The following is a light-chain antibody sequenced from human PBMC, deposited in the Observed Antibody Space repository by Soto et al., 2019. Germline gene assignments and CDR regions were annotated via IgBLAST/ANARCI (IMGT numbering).Light chain of an antibody. V-gene: IGKV3-15*01. Sequence: EIFMMPSPATLSLSPGARSPLSRRAGQGVTTNFAWYQQKSGQSNRLIIYDVSTRATGVKDRFSGTGSETDFTLTIRGLQSDDSAVYFCKQSNNWHFSFGQGTRLEIK. CDR2: DVS. CDR3: KQSNNWHFS. J-gene: IGKJ5*01. CDR1: QGVTTN.